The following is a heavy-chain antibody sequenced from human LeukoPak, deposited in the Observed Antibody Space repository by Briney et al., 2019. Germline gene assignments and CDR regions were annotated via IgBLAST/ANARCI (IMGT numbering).Heavy chain of an antibody. J-gene: IGHJ6*02. V-gene: IGHV4-59*01. CDR2: TYYSGST. CDR3: ARDNWNYGSSMDV. D-gene: IGHD1-7*01. Sequence: SETLSLICTVSGGSISSYYWSWIRQPPGKGLEWIGYTYYSGSTNYNPSLKSRVTISVDTSKNQFSLKLSSVTAADTAVYYCARDNWNYGSSMDVWGQGTTVTVSS. CDR1: GGSISSYY.